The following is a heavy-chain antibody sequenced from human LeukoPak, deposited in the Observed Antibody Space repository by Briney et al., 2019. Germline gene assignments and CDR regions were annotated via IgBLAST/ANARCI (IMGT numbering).Heavy chain of an antibody. D-gene: IGHD5-18*01. V-gene: IGHV3-30-3*01. Sequence: GGSLRLSCAASGFTFSSYAMHWVRQAPGKGLEWVAVISYDGSNKYYADSVKGRFTISRDNSKNTLYLQTNSLRAEDTAVYYCARVRGYSYGYYFDYWGQGTLVTASS. CDR3: ARVRGYSYGYYFDY. J-gene: IGHJ4*02. CDR1: GFTFSSYA. CDR2: ISYDGSNK.